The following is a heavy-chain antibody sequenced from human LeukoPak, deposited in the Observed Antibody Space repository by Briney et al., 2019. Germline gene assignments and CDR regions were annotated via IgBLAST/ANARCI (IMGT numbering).Heavy chain of an antibody. Sequence: PWGSLRLSCAASGFTFSSYGMHWVRQAPGKGLEWVAFIRYDGSNKYYADSVKGRFTISRDNSKNTLYLQMNSLRAEDTAVYYCAKDMSEDGYNWGFDYWGQGTLVTVSS. J-gene: IGHJ4*02. D-gene: IGHD5-24*01. CDR1: GFTFSSYG. V-gene: IGHV3-30*02. CDR2: IRYDGSNK. CDR3: AKDMSEDGYNWGFDY.